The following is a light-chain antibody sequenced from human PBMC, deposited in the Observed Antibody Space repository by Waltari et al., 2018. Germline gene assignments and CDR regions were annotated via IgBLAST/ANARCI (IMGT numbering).Light chain of an antibody. V-gene: IGKV1-9*01. J-gene: IGKJ1*01. Sequence: DIQLTQSPSFLSASVGDRVTITCRASQGSNSYLAWYQQKPGKAPKLLIYGTSTLQSGVPSRFSGSGSGTEFTLTISSLQPEDFAVFYCHHYGDSSAWTFGQGTKLEI. CDR1: QGSNSY. CDR3: HHYGDSSAWT. CDR2: GTS.